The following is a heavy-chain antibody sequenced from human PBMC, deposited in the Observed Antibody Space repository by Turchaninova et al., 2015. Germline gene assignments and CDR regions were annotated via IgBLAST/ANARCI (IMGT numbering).Heavy chain of an antibody. V-gene: IGHV2-70*04. CDR1: GFSLSTSGMR. CDR2: IDWDDDK. J-gene: IGHJ4*02. CDR3: ARSARVGVIDY. Sequence: QVTVKESGPALVKPTQTLTLTCTFSGFSLSTSGMRVSWIRQPPGNALEWLARIDWDDDKFYSTSLKTRLTISKDTSKNQVVLTMTNMDPVDTATYYCARSARVGVIDYWGQGTLVTVSS. D-gene: IGHD1-26*01.